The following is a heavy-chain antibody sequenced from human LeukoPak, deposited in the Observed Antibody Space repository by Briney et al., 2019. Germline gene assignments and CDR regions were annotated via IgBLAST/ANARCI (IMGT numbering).Heavy chain of an antibody. V-gene: IGHV3-74*01. D-gene: IGHD3-22*01. Sequence: GGSLRLSCAASGFTFRSSWMHWVRQAPGKGLVWVSRITSDGTNTNYAGSVKGRFTISRDSAKNTLYLEMNSLGAGDTAVYYCARISYDSSGYFDYWGQGTLVTVSS. CDR3: ARISYDSSGYFDY. CDR1: GFTFRSSW. J-gene: IGHJ4*02. CDR2: ITSDGTNT.